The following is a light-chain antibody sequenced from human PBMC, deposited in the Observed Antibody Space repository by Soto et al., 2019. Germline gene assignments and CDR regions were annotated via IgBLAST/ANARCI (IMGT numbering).Light chain of an antibody. CDR1: QSVSSSY. CDR3: QQYGSSPYT. Sequence: EIVLTQSPGTLSLSPGERATLSCRAIQSVSSSYLAWYQQKPGQAPRLLIYGASSSATGIPDRFSGSGSGTDFTLTISSLEPEDFSVYYCQQYGSSPYTFGQGTKLEIK. V-gene: IGKV3-20*01. J-gene: IGKJ2*01. CDR2: GAS.